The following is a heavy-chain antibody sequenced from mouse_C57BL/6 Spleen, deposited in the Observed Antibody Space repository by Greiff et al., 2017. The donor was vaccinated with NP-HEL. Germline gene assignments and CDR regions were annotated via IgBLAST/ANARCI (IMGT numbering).Heavy chain of an antibody. Sequence: QVQLQQPGAELVRPGTSVKLSCKASGYTFTSYWMHWVKQRPGQGLEWIGVIDPSDSYTNYNQKFKGKATLTVDTSSSTAYMQLSSLTSEDSAVYYCARFQGYRGYYAMDYWGQGTSVTVSS. D-gene: IGHD2-2*01. CDR1: GYTFTSYW. CDR2: IDPSDSYT. CDR3: ARFQGYRGYYAMDY. V-gene: IGHV1-59*01. J-gene: IGHJ4*01.